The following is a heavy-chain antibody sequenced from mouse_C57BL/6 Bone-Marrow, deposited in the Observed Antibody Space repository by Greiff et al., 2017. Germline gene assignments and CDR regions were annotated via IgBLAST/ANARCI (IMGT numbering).Heavy chain of an antibody. CDR1: GYAFSSSW. CDR2: IYPGDGDT. Sequence: QVQLQQSGPELVKPGASVKISCKASGYAFSSSWMNWVKQRPGKGLEWIGRIYPGDGDTNYNGKFKGKATLTAAKSSSTAYMQLSSLTSEDSAVYVCARGYGYYWYFDVWGTGTTVTVSS. D-gene: IGHD2-2*01. CDR3: ARGYGYYWYFDV. V-gene: IGHV1-82*01. J-gene: IGHJ1*03.